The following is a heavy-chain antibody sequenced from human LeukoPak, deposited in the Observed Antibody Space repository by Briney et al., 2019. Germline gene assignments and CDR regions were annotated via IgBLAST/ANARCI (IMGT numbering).Heavy chain of an antibody. D-gene: IGHD5-18*01. CDR3: ARQVDTVMALPDY. J-gene: IGHJ4*02. V-gene: IGHV1-24*01. CDR2: FDPEDGET. CDR1: GYTLTELS. Sequence: ASVKVSCKVSGYTLTELSVHWVRQAPGKGLEWMGGFDPEDGETIYAQKFQGRVTMTEDTSTDTAYMELSSLRSDDTAVYYCARQVDTVMALPDYWGQGTLVTVSS.